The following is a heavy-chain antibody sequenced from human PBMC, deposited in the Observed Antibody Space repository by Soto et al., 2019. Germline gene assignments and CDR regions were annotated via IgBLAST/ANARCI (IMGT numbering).Heavy chain of an antibody. V-gene: IGHV4-30-4*01. CDR3: ARNDQGYYDRPL. J-gene: IGHJ4*02. Sequence: SETLSLTCTVSSGSVNSVDYYWSWIRQPPAEGLEWIGYIFFSGRTDYNPSLKSRVSISVDTSKNQFSLKLSSVTAADTAVYYCARNDQGYYDRPLWGQGTLVTVSS. CDR2: IFFSGRT. CDR1: SGSVNSVDYY. D-gene: IGHD3-22*01.